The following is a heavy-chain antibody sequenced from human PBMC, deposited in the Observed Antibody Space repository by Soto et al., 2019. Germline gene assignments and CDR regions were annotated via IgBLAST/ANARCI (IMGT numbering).Heavy chain of an antibody. Sequence: GGSLRLSCAASGFTFSSYSMHWVRQAPGKGPEWVSSISSSSSYIYYADSVKGRFTISRDNAKNSLYLQMNSLRAEDTAVYYCARDRYCSSTSCSYGMDVWGQGTTVTVSS. CDR2: ISSSSSYI. J-gene: IGHJ6*02. V-gene: IGHV3-21*01. D-gene: IGHD2-2*01. CDR3: ARDRYCSSTSCSYGMDV. CDR1: GFTFSSYS.